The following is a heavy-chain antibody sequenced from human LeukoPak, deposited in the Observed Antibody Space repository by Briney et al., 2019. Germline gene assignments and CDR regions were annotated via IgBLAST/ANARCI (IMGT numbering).Heavy chain of an antibody. CDR3: ARSGVSGYDYVWGSYRYTDY. CDR2: ISSSGSTI. D-gene: IGHD3-16*02. CDR1: GFTFSDYY. J-gene: IGHJ4*02. Sequence: GGSLRLSCAASGFTFSDYYMSWIRQAPGKGLEWVSYISSSGSTIYYADSVKGRFTISRDNAKNSLYLQMNSLRAEDTAVYYCARSGVSGYDYVWGSYRYTDYWGQGTLVTVSS. V-gene: IGHV3-11*01.